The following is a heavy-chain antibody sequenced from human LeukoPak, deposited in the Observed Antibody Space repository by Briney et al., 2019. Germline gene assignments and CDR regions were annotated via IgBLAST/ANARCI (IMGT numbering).Heavy chain of an antibody. CDR3: AKDLAYYYESSGFDY. V-gene: IGHV3-7*03. CDR2: MRRDGNEI. CDR1: GFTFSTYW. D-gene: IGHD3-22*01. Sequence: GGSLRLSCSASGFTFSTYWMSWVRQAPGKGLEWVANMRRDGNEIYYLDSVRGRFTISRDNSKNTLYLQMNSLTAEDTAVYYCAKDLAYYYESSGFDYWGRGTLVAVSS. J-gene: IGHJ4*02.